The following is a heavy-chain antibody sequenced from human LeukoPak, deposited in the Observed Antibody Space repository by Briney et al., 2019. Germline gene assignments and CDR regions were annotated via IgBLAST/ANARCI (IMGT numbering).Heavy chain of an antibody. D-gene: IGHD4-23*01. CDR2: VNTDGSGT. CDR1: GFTFSSYW. J-gene: IGHJ6*02. Sequence: PSGGSLRLSCAASGFTFSSYWVHWVRQAPGKGLVWVSHVNTDGSGTSYADSVKGRFTISRENGKMSLYLQMDNLTDGDTATYYCVRGEQHGNIWSTFGGLGLDVWGQGATATVSS. CDR3: VRGEQHGNIWSTFGGLGLDV. V-gene: IGHV3-74*01.